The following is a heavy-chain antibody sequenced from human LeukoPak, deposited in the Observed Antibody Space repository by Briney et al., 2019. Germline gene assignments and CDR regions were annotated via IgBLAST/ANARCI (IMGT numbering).Heavy chain of an antibody. CDR3: ARDGFVGAADY. Sequence: GGSLTLSCAASEFTFSGYWMNWVRQAPGKGPEWVANINKDGSEKHYVDSVKGRFTISRDNAKNSLFLQMNSLRVEDTAVFYCARDGFVGAADYWGQGTLATVSS. D-gene: IGHD6-13*01. J-gene: IGHJ4*02. V-gene: IGHV3-7*01. CDR1: EFTFSGYW. CDR2: INKDGSEK.